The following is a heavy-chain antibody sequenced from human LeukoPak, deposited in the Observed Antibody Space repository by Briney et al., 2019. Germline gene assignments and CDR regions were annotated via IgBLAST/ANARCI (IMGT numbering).Heavy chain of an antibody. J-gene: IGHJ4*02. CDR3: AKVKRAVAVAADIDY. CDR1: GFTFSSYG. V-gene: IGHV3-30*18. CDR2: ISYDGSNE. Sequence: PGGSLRLSCAASGFTFSSYGIHWVRQAPGKGLDWVALISYDGSNEYYADSVKGRFTISRDNSKKTLHLQMNSLRAEDTAVYYCAKVKRAVAVAADIDYWGQGTLVTVSS. D-gene: IGHD6-19*01.